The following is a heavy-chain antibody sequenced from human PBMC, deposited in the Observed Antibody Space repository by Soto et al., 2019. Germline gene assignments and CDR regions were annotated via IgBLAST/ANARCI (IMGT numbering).Heavy chain of an antibody. CDR2: IYPGDSDT. J-gene: IGHJ6*02. Sequence: VESLTISCKGSGYSFTSYWIGWVRQMPGKGLEWMGIIYPGDSDTRYSPSFQGQVTISADKSISTAYLQWSSLKASDTAMYYCARPRSEHDYYYGMDVWGQGTTVTVSS. CDR1: GYSFTSYW. CDR3: ARPRSEHDYYYGMDV. D-gene: IGHD3-3*01. V-gene: IGHV5-51*01.